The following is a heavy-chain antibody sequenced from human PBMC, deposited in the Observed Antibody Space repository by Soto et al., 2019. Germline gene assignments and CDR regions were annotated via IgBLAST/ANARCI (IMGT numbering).Heavy chain of an antibody. CDR2: IYWDDDK. J-gene: IGHJ4*02. Sequence: SGPTLVNPTRTLTLTCNLSGFSLSTSGVGVGWIRQPPGKALEWLAHIYWDDDKYYSPSLKSRLSITKDTSKNQVVLTMTNMDPVDTATYYCARIRNTRGSGWYYFDYWGQGTLVTVSS. CDR1: GFSLSTSGVG. CDR3: ARIRNTRGSGWYYFDY. V-gene: IGHV2-5*02. D-gene: IGHD6-19*01.